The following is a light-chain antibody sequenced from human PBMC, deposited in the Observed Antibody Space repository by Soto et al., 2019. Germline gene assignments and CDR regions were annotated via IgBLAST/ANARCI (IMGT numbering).Light chain of an antibody. CDR3: QQYNSYSYT. CDR2: DAS. V-gene: IGKV1-5*01. J-gene: IGKJ2*01. CDR1: QSISSW. Sequence: DIQMTQSPSTLSASVGDRFTVTFRASQSISSWLAWYQQKPGKAPKLLIYDASSLESGVPSRFSGSGSGTEFTLTISSLQPDDFATYYCQQYNSYSYTFGQGT.